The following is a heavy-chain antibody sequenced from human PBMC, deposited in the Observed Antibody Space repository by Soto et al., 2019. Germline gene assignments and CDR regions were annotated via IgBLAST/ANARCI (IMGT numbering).Heavy chain of an antibody. CDR2: INAGNGNT. CDR1: GYTFTSYA. CDR3: ASWVSSIAARANDY. Sequence: QVQLVQSGAEVKKPGASVKVSCKASGYTFTSYAMHWVRQAPGQRLEWMGWINAGNGNTKYSQKFQGRVTITRDTSASTGYMELSSLRSEDTAVYYCASWVSSIAARANDYWGQGTLVTVSS. V-gene: IGHV1-3*01. D-gene: IGHD6-6*01. J-gene: IGHJ4*02.